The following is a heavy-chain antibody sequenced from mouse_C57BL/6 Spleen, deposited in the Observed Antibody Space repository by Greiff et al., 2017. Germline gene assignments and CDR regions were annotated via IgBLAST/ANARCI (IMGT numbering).Heavy chain of an antibody. CDR3: ARVIYYDYDEDY. V-gene: IGHV1-50*01. CDR1: GYTFTSYW. D-gene: IGHD2-4*01. Sequence: QVQLQQSGAELVKPGASVKLSCKASGYTFTSYWMQWVKQRPGQGLEWIGEIDPSDSYTNYNQKFKGKATLTVDTSSSTAYMQLSSLTSEDSAVYYCARVIYYDYDEDYWGQGTTLTVSS. CDR2: IDPSDSYT. J-gene: IGHJ2*01.